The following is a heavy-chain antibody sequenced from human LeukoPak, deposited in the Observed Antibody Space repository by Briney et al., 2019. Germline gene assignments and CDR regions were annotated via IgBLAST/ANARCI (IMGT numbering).Heavy chain of an antibody. J-gene: IGHJ4*02. CDR2: TNHGGST. Sequence: SETLSLTCAVYGGSFSSYYWSWIRQPPEKGLEWIGKTNHGGSTNYNPSLKSRVTISVDMSKNQFSLKLTSVTAADTAVYYCARLIHYDSSGYLDYWGQGSLVTVSS. V-gene: IGHV4-34*01. CDR1: GGSFSSYY. D-gene: IGHD3-22*01. CDR3: ARLIHYDSSGYLDY.